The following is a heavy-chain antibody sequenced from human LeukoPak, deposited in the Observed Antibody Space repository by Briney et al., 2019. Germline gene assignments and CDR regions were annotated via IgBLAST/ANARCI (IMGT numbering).Heavy chain of an antibody. CDR3: ARAGEGFDN. V-gene: IGHV3-74*01. CDR1: GFTFNNYW. J-gene: IGHJ4*02. D-gene: IGHD3-16*01. CDR2: VNSDGSIT. Sequence: PGGSLRLSCAASGFTFNNYWMHWVRQAPGKGLVWVSRVNSDGSITVYADSVKGRFTISRDNAKNTLYLQMNSLRAEDTAVYYCARAGEGFDNWGQGTLVTVSS.